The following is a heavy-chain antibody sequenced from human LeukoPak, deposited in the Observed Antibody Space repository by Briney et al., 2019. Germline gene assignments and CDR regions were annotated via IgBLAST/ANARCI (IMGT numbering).Heavy chain of an antibody. CDR2: IFYSGST. CDR3: ARTNAFDI. CDR1: AGSISNYH. V-gene: IGHV4-59*08. Sequence: PSETLSLTCTVAAGSISNYHWSWIRQPPGKGLEWIGCIFYSGSTYYNPSLKSRVTISVDTSKNQFSLRLCSVTASDTAVYYSARTNAFDIWGQGTMVTVSS. J-gene: IGHJ3*02.